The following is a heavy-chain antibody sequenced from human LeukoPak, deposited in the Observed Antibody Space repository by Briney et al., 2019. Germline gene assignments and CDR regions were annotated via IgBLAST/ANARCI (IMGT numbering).Heavy chain of an antibody. D-gene: IGHD5-18*01. CDR3: AKGGESVSGYSFCYYYYYMDV. V-gene: IGHV3-33*06. J-gene: IGHJ6*03. Sequence: GGSLRLSCAASGFTFSSYGMHWVRQAPGKGLEWVAVLWYDGSNKYYADSVKGRFTISRDNSKNTLYLQMNSLRAEDTAVYYCAKGGESVSGYSFCYYYYYMDVWGKGTTVTVSS. CDR2: LWYDGSNK. CDR1: GFTFSSYG.